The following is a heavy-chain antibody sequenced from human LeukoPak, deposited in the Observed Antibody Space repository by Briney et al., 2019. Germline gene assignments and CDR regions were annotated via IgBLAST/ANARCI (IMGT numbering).Heavy chain of an antibody. CDR1: AYTFTSYD. V-gene: IGHV1-8*01. D-gene: IGHD6-19*01. J-gene: IGHJ4*02. Sequence: ASVKVSRKASAYTFTSYDINWVRQATGPGLGWLGWMNPHSGNTGYAQKFQVRVTMTMNTSISKANMELSSLSSEDTAVYYCHLKRAGLAHFDYWGQGTLVTVSS. CDR2: MNPHSGNT. CDR3: HLKRAGLAHFDY.